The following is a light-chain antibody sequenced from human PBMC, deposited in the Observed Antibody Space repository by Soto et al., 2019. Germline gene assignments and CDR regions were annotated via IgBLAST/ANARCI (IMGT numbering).Light chain of an antibody. J-gene: IGKJ4*01. CDR2: DAS. V-gene: IGKV1-5*01. Sequence: DIQMTQSPSTLSASVGDRVTISCRASQNIDSWLAWYQQKTGKAPKVLIYDASTRATGVPARFTGSASGTEFTLTISGLQSEDVAVYYCQQYNNWPLTFGGGTKVQI. CDR1: QNIDSW. CDR3: QQYNNWPLT.